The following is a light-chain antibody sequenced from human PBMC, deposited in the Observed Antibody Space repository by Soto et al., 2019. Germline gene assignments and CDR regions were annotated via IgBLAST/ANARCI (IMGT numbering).Light chain of an antibody. CDR3: QQSETYPFT. V-gene: IGKV1-16*02. CDR1: QGISTS. Sequence: DIQMTESTSTLTASVGDRLPVSCRASQGISTSLAWFQQKPGKAPVSLIYGASGLQSGVPSKFSGSGSGAHFTLTISSLQPEDFATYFCQQSETYPFTFGQGTKVDIK. CDR2: GAS. J-gene: IGKJ3*01.